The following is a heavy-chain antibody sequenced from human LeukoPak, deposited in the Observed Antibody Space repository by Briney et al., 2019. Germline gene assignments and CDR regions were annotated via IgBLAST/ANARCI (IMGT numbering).Heavy chain of an antibody. Sequence: SETLSLTCTVSGGSISSYYWSWLRQPPGKGLEWIGYVYYSGSTHYNPSLKSRLTMSADTSKNQFSLKLTSVTAADTAVYYCARTEYYFDHWGQGTLVTVSS. CDR2: VYYSGST. CDR3: ARTEYYFDH. CDR1: GGSISSYY. V-gene: IGHV4-59*01. D-gene: IGHD3-10*01. J-gene: IGHJ4*02.